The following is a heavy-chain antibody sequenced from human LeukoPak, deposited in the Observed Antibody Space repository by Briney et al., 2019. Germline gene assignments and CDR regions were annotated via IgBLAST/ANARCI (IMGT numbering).Heavy chain of an antibody. D-gene: IGHD3-22*01. V-gene: IGHV3-30-3*01. CDR2: ISYDGSNK. CDR3: ARDRGPYYYDSSGSPGMDV. J-gene: IGHJ6*02. CDR1: GFTFSSYA. Sequence: GGSLRLSCAASGFTFSSYAMHWVRQAPGKGLEWVAVISYDGSNKYYADSVKGRFTISRDNSKNTLYLQMNSLRAEDTAVYYCARDRGPYYYDSSGSPGMDVWGQGTTVTVSS.